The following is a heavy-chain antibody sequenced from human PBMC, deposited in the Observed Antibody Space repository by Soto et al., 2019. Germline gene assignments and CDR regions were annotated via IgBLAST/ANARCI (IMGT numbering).Heavy chain of an antibody. Sequence: ASVKVSCKASGYTLTGYYMHWVRQAPGQGLEWMGWINPNSGGTNYAQKFQGWVTRTRDTSISTAYMEVSRLRSDDTSGYYCARARYYCSGGSCYSGAFDIWGQGTMVTVSS. D-gene: IGHD2-15*01. CDR2: INPNSGGT. V-gene: IGHV1-2*04. CDR1: GYTLTGYY. CDR3: ARARYYCSGGSCYSGAFDI. J-gene: IGHJ3*02.